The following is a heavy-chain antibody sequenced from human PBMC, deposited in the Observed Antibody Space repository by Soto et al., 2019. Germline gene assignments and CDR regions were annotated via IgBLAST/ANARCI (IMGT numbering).Heavy chain of an antibody. D-gene: IGHD2-21*02. Sequence: SETLSLTCTVSGASISSGNYYWTWVRQPPGKGLEWIGSIYYSGRTYNNPSLRSRVSMSIDTSKDQFSLKLKSVTAADTALNFCARQRTSVVTQAYFDVWGPGSLVTVSS. V-gene: IGHV4-39*01. J-gene: IGHJ4*02. CDR3: ARQRTSVVTQAYFDV. CDR1: GASISSGNYY. CDR2: IYYSGRT.